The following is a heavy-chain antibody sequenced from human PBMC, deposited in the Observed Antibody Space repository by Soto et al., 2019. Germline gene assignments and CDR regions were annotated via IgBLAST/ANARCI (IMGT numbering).Heavy chain of an antibody. V-gene: IGHV3-33*01. CDR2: IWYDGSNK. Sequence: GGSLRLSCAASGFTFSSYGMHWVRQAPGKGLEWVAVIWYDGSNKYYADSVKGRFTISRDNSKNTLYLQMNSLRAEDTAVYYCARDRSLRGSYRYTFGYWGQGTLVTVSS. J-gene: IGHJ4*02. CDR3: ARDRSLRGSYRYTFGY. D-gene: IGHD3-16*02. CDR1: GFTFSSYG.